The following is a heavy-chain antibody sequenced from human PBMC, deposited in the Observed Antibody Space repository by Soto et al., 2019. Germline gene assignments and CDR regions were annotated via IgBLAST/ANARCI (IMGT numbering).Heavy chain of an antibody. Sequence: ASVKVSCKASGYTFTSYDINWVRQATGQGLEWMGWMNPNSGNTGYAQKFQGRVTMTRNTSISTAYMELSSLRSEDTAVYYCARVSSWLQKKFAYWGQGTLVTVSS. V-gene: IGHV1-8*01. CDR1: GYTFTSYD. J-gene: IGHJ4*02. CDR2: MNPNSGNT. D-gene: IGHD5-12*01. CDR3: ARVSSWLQKKFAY.